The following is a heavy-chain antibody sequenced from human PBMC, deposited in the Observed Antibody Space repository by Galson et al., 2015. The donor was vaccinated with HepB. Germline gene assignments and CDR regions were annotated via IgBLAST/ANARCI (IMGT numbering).Heavy chain of an antibody. V-gene: IGHV3-30*03. CDR1: GFTFSSYG. CDR2: ISYDGSNK. CDR3: ARDTRGGSGSQPDS. J-gene: IGHJ4*02. Sequence: SLRLSCAASGFTFSSYGMHWVRQAPGKGLEWVAVISYDGSNKYYADSVKGRFTISRDNSKNTLYLQMNSLRAEDTAVYYCARDTRGGSGSQPDSWGQGTLVTVSS. D-gene: IGHD3-10*01.